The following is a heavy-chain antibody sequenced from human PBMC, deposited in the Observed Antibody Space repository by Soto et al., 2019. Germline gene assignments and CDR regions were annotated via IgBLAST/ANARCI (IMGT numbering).Heavy chain of an antibody. Sequence: EVQLVESGGGLVKPGGSLRLSCAASGFTFSSYSMNWVRQAPGKGLEWVSLISSSGSYIYYADSVKGRFTISRDNAKNSLFLQMNSLRAEDTAVYYCARDSGTYYDFLTGYRGIPDWWGQGTLVTVSS. J-gene: IGHJ4*02. V-gene: IGHV3-21*01. CDR3: ARDSGTYYDFLTGYRGIPDW. CDR1: GFTFSSYS. CDR2: ISSSGSYI. D-gene: IGHD3-9*01.